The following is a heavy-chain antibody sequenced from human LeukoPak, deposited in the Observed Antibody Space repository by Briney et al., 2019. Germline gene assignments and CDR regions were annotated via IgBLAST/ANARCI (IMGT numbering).Heavy chain of an antibody. D-gene: IGHD6-19*01. V-gene: IGHV3-23*01. Sequence: GGSLRLSCAVSGFSVSSFGMSWVRQAPGKGLEWISAICVDGESAYYADSVKGRFIISRDNSKNTLYLQLSSLRAEDTAVYYCAQGYLSGWYPYWGLGSLVSVSS. J-gene: IGHJ4*02. CDR1: GFSVSSFG. CDR2: ICVDGESA. CDR3: AQGYLSGWYPY.